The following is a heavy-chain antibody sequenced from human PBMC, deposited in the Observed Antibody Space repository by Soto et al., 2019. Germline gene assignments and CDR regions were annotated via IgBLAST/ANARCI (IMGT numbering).Heavy chain of an antibody. CDR3: ARDPSGITIFGVYYYYMDV. J-gene: IGHJ6*03. CDR2: ISAYNGNT. V-gene: IGHV1-18*01. CDR1: GYTFTSYG. Sequence: QVQLVQSGAEVKKPGASVKVSCKASGYTFTSYGISWVRQAPGQGLEWMGWISAYNGNTNYAQKLQGRVTMTTDTSTSKAYMELRSLRSDDTAVYYCARDPSGITIFGVYYYYMDVWGKGTTVTVSS. D-gene: IGHD3-3*01.